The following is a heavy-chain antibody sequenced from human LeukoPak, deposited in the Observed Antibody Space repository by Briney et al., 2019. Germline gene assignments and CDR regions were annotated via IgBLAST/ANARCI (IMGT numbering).Heavy chain of an antibody. V-gene: IGHV3-23*01. J-gene: IGHJ4*02. CDR2: ISGSGGST. Sequence: PGGSLRLTCAVSGFTFSSYALTWVRQAPGKGLEWVSAISGSGGSTYYADSVKGRFTISRDNSKNTLYLQMNSLRAEDTAVYYCAKGEWELLWVPDYWGQGTLVTVSS. D-gene: IGHD1-26*01. CDR1: GFTFSSYA. CDR3: AKGEWELLWVPDY.